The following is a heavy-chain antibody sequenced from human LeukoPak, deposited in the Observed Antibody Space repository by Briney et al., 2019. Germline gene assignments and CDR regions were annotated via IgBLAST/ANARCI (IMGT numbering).Heavy chain of an antibody. CDR3: AHSGVVVRYFDY. CDR1: GDSINDYY. CDR2: IYYSGST. J-gene: IGHJ4*02. D-gene: IGHD2-15*01. Sequence: PSDTLSLTCTVSGDSINDYYWGWIRQPPGKGLEWIGSIYYSGSTYYNPSLKSRVTISVDTSKNQFSLKLSSVTAADTAVYYCAHSGVVVRYFDYWGQGTLVTVSS. V-gene: IGHV4-59*05.